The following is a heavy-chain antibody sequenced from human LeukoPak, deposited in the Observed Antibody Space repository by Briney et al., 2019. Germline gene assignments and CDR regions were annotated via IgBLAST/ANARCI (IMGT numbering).Heavy chain of an antibody. CDR3: VRLGGSYFRHGYYFYYMDV. D-gene: IGHD1-26*01. CDR1: GGSLTDSSFF. V-gene: IGHV4-39*01. Sequence: SETLSPTCTVSGGSLTDSSFFWGWIRQSPGAGLEWIGKIYLDGRTNYDPSLRNRVTISVDTSKNQFSLRLTSVTAADRAVYYCVRLGGSYFRHGYYFYYMDVWGKGTTVTVSS. CDR2: IYLDGRT. J-gene: IGHJ6*03.